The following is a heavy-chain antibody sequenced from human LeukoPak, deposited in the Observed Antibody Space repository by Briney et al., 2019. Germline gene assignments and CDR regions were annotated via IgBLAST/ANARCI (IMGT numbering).Heavy chain of an antibody. J-gene: IGHJ6*04. CDR3: ARTGGGTWDV. D-gene: IGHD1-7*01. CDR2: IYYSGST. V-gene: IGHV4-59*08. CDR1: GGSISSYY. Sequence: SEALSLTCTVSGGSISSYYWSWIRQPPGKGLEWIGYIYYSGSTNYNPSLKSRVTISVDTSKNQFSLKLSSVAAADTAVYYCARTGGGTWDVWGKGTTVTVSS.